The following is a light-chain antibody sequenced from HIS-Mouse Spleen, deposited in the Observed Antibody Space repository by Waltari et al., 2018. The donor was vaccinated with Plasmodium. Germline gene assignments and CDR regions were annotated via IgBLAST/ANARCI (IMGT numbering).Light chain of an antibody. Sequence: DIQMTQSPSTLSASVGDRVTIPCRASQSISSWLAWYQQKPGKAPKLLIYKASSLESGVPSRFSGSGSGTEFNLTSSSLQPDDFATYYCQQYNLYTFGQGTKLEIK. CDR2: KAS. V-gene: IGKV1-5*03. J-gene: IGKJ2*01. CDR1: QSISSW. CDR3: QQYNLYT.